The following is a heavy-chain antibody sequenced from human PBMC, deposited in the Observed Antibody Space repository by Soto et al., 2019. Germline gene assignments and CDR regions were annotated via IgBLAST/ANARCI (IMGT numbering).Heavy chain of an antibody. CDR1: GYTLTSYD. CDR3: TRCRIEAGDASDY. V-gene: IGHV1-8*01. Sequence: QVQLVQSGAEVKKPAASVKVSCRASGYTLTSYDSTWGRQAAGQGLEWVGWMNPNAGYSGYAQNFQGRVTMTRNTSIGTAYVEVSSLRSEDTAISYCTRCRIEAGDASDYWGQGTLVTVSS. CDR2: MNPNAGYS. D-gene: IGHD6-13*01. J-gene: IGHJ4*02.